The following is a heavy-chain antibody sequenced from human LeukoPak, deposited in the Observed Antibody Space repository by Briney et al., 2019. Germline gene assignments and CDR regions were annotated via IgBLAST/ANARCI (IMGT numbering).Heavy chain of an antibody. CDR2: IYYSGST. CDR3: ARVAYGDYGMDV. CDR1: GGSISSYY. V-gene: IGHV4-59*01. J-gene: IGHJ6*02. Sequence: PSETLSLTCTVPGGSISSYYWSWIRQPPGKGLEWIGYIYYSGSTNYNPSLKSRVTISVDTSNNQFSLKLSSVTAADTAVYYCARVAYGDYGMDVWGQGTTVTVSS. D-gene: IGHD4-17*01.